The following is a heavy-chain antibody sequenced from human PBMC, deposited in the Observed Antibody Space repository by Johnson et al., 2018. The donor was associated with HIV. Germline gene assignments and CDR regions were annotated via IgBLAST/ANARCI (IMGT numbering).Heavy chain of an antibody. D-gene: IGHD3-10*01. J-gene: IGHJ3*01. CDR2: IRYDGSNK. V-gene: IGHV3-30*02. CDR1: GFTFSSYA. Sequence: QEQLVESGGGVVQPGRSLRLSCAASGFTFSSYAMHWVRQAPGKGLEWVAFIRYDGSNKYHADSVKDRFTISRDNSKNTVYLQMNTLRPEDTAVYYCARDRFGSGRPNAFDLWGRGTKVTV. CDR3: ARDRFGSGRPNAFDL.